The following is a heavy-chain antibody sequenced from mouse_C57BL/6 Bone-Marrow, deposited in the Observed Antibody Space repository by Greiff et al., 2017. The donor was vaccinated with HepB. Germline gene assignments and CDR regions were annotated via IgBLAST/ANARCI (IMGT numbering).Heavy chain of an antibody. V-gene: IGHV5-4*01. CDR3: ARDPYGDGDWFAY. Sequence: EVQLVESGGGLVQPGGSLKLSCAASGFTFSSYAMSWVRQTPEKRLEWVATISDGGSYTYYPDNVKGRFTISRDNAKNNLYLQMSHLKSEDTAMYYCARDPYGDGDWFAYWGQGTLVTVSA. CDR1: GFTFSSYA. CDR2: ISDGGSYT. D-gene: IGHD2-13*01. J-gene: IGHJ3*01.